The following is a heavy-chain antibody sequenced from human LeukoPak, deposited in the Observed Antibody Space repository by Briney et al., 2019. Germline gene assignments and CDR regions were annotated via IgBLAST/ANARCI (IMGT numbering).Heavy chain of an antibody. D-gene: IGHD6-19*01. Sequence: PGGSLRLSCAASGFILGDYAMHWVRQAPGKGLEWVSGITWNSVSIGYADSVKGRFTISRDNAKNSLYLQMSSLRAEDTAFYYCAKGLAVSGEDYWGQGTLVTVSS. J-gene: IGHJ4*02. CDR1: GFILGDYA. CDR3: AKGLAVSGEDY. V-gene: IGHV3-9*01. CDR2: ITWNSVSI.